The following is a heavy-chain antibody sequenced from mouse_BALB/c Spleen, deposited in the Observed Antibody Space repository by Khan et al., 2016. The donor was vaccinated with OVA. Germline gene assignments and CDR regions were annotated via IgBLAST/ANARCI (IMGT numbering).Heavy chain of an antibody. CDR1: GFSLTSDG. Sequence: QVQLKQSGPGLVAPSQSLSITCTVSGFSLTSDGVSWVRQPPGKGLEWLGVIWGDGSTNYHSALRSRLRIRKENSKSQVFLKLDSLHTDDTATYYGAKLRVFYFDSWGQGTTPTVSS. V-gene: IGHV2-3*01. CDR3: AKLRVFYFDS. CDR2: IWGDGST. J-gene: IGHJ2*01.